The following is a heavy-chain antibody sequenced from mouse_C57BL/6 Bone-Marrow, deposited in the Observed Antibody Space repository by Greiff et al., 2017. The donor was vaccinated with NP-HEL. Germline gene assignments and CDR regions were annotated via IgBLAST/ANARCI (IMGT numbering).Heavy chain of an antibody. CDR1: GFNIKDDY. CDR3: TKGAWFAY. CDR2: IDPENGDT. J-gene: IGHJ3*01. V-gene: IGHV14-4*01. Sequence: VQLQQSGAELVRPGASVKLSCTASGFNIKDDYTHWVKQRPEQGLEWIGWIDPENGDTEYASKFQGKATITADTSSNTAYLQLSSLTSEDTAVYYCTKGAWFAYWGQGTLVTVSA.